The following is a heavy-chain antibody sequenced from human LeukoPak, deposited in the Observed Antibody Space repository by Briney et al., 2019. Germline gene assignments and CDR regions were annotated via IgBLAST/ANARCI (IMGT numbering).Heavy chain of an antibody. Sequence: GESLSLSCSASGFTFSNYWMHLVRQAPGKGLVWVSRIYSDGRSTSYADSVKSRFTISRDNAKNTLYLQMNSLRAEDTAVYYCARDYYDSSGYRPYDFWGQGILVTVSS. V-gene: IGHV3-74*01. CDR3: ARDYYDSSGYRPYDF. CDR1: GFTFSNYW. CDR2: IYSDGRST. J-gene: IGHJ4*02. D-gene: IGHD3-22*01.